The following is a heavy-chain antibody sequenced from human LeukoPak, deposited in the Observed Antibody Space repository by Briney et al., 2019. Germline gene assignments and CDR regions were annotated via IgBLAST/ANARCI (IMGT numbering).Heavy chain of an antibody. J-gene: IGHJ4*02. CDR2: IIPILGIA. D-gene: IGHD5-24*01. CDR1: GGTFSSYA. Sequence: ASAKVSCKASGGTFSSYAISWVRQAPGQGLEWMGRIIPILGIANYAQKFQGRVTITADKSTSTAYMELSSLRSEDTAVYYCARDRLKARDGYNLWGQGTLVTVSS. V-gene: IGHV1-69*04. CDR3: ARDRLKARDGYNL.